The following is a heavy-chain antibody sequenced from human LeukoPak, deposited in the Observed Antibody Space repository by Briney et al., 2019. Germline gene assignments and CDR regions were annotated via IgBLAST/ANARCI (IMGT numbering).Heavy chain of an antibody. CDR3: ARGSLYYYDSSGYYPGEHFQH. J-gene: IGHJ1*01. V-gene: IGHV1-2*02. D-gene: IGHD3-22*01. CDR2: INPNSGGT. Sequence: ASVKVSCKASGYTFTGYYMHWARQAPGQGLEWMGWINPNSGGTNYAQKFQDRVTMTRDTSISTAYMELSRLRSDDTAVYYCARGSLYYYDSSGYYPGEHFQHWGQGTLVTVSS. CDR1: GYTFTGYY.